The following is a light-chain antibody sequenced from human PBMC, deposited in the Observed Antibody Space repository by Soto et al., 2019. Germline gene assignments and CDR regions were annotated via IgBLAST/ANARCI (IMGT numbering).Light chain of an antibody. CDR1: SSNIGADYH. CDR2: GNT. Sequence: QSVLTQPPSVSGAPGQRVTIFCTGSSSNIGADYHVHWYQQLPGTAPRLLIYGNTNRPSWVPGRFSASKSGTSASLAITGLQAEDEADDYCQAYDTSLRAYVFGTGTKRTVL. V-gene: IGLV1-40*01. J-gene: IGLJ1*01. CDR3: QAYDTSLRAYV.